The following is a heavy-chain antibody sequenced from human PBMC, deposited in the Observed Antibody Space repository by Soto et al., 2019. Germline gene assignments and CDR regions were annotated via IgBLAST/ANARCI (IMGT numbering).Heavy chain of an antibody. D-gene: IGHD6-13*01. CDR3: ERVNAFIAAADNWCDP. CDR2: IYYSGST. CDR1: GGSVSSGSYY. J-gene: IGHJ5*02. Sequence: HSETLSLTCTVSGGSVSSGSYYWSWIRQPPGKGLEWIGYIYYSGSTNYNPSLKSRVTISVDTSKNQFSLKLSSVTAADTAVYYWERVNAFIAAADNWCDPWGQGKLVAGSS. V-gene: IGHV4-61*01.